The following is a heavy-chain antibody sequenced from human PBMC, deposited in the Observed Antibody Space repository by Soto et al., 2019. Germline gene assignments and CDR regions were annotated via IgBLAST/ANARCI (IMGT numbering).Heavy chain of an antibody. CDR3: ATDQGIY. CDR1: GFTFSNYG. J-gene: IGHJ4*02. D-gene: IGHD6-13*01. CDR2: IWYDGSDE. V-gene: IGHV3-33*01. Sequence: QVQLVESGGGVVQPGRSLRLSCAASGFTFSNYGMHWVRQAPGKGLEWVSVIWYDGSDEYYADSVRGRFTISRDNSKNTLDLQMNGLRTEYTAVYYCATDQGIYWGQGTLVTVSS.